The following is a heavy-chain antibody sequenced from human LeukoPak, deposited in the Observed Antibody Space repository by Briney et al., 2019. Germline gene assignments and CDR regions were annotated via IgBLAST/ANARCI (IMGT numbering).Heavy chain of an antibody. CDR1: GGSISSSSYY. V-gene: IGHV4-39*07. D-gene: IGHD5-24*01. CDR3: TRGTIEVAALLQH. Sequence: PSETLSLTCTVSGGSISSSSYYWGWIRQPPGKGPEWIGSIYYSGSTYYNPSLKSRVTISVDTSKNQFSLKLRSVTPADTAVYYCTRGTIEVAALLQHWGRGTLVTVSS. J-gene: IGHJ1*01. CDR2: IYYSGST.